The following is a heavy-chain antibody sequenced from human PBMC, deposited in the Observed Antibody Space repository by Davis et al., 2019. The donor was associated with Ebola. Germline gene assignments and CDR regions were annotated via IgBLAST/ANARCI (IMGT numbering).Heavy chain of an antibody. D-gene: IGHD6-6*01. V-gene: IGHV3-15*01. CDR3: TSTPYSSSSHFDL. CDR1: GFTFSSYA. Sequence: PGGSLRLSCAASGFTFSSYAMSWVRQAPGKGLEWVGRIKSKTDGGTADYAAPVKTRFTISRDDSKNTLYLQMNSLKSEDTAVYYCTSTPYSSSSHFDLWGRGTLVTVSS. J-gene: IGHJ2*01. CDR2: IKSKTDGGTA.